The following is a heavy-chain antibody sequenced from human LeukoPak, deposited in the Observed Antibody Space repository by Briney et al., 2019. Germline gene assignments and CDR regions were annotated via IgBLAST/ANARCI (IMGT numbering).Heavy chain of an antibody. CDR3: ATPSLWPGYCSSTSCRMGFYAFDI. J-gene: IGHJ3*02. Sequence: PGGSLRLSCAASGFTFSSYAMHWVRQAPGKGLEWEAVISYDGSNKYYADSVKGRFTISRDNSKNTLYLQMNSLRAEDTAVYYCATPSLWPGYCSSTSCRMGFYAFDIWGQGTMVTVSS. D-gene: IGHD2-2*01. V-gene: IGHV3-30-3*01. CDR1: GFTFSSYA. CDR2: ISYDGSNK.